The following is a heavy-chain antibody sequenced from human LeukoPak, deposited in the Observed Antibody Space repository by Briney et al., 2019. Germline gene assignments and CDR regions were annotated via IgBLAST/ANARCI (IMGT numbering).Heavy chain of an antibody. J-gene: IGHJ4*02. CDR1: GFTFSSYG. CDR2: VSYAGTNK. CDR3: ARDISSRYFDI. V-gene: IGHV3-33*01. Sequence: PGGSLRLSCAASGFTFSSYGMHWARQAPGKGLEWVAVVSYAGTNKYYADSVKGRFTISRDNSKNTLYLQMNSLRAEDTAVYYCARDISSRYFDIWGQGTLVTVSS.